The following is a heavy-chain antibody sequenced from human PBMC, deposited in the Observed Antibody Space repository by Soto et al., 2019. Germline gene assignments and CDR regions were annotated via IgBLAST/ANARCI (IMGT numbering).Heavy chain of an antibody. CDR1: GFTFSSYG. J-gene: IGHJ4*02. CDR2: IWYDGSNK. V-gene: IGHV3-33*01. Sequence: GGSLRLSCAASGFTFSSYGMHWVRQAPGKGLEWVAVIWYDGSNKYYADSVKGRFTISRDNSKNTLYLQMNSLRAEDTAVYYCASLYGSGSLDYWGQGTLVTVSS. D-gene: IGHD3-10*01. CDR3: ASLYGSGSLDY.